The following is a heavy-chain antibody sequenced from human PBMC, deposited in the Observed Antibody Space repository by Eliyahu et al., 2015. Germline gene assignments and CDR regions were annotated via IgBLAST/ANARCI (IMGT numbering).Heavy chain of an antibody. CDR2: XKPDESSK. CDR1: GFPFSTDW. CDR3: ARDVGGNLDY. D-gene: IGHD2-15*01. V-gene: IGHV3-7*01. J-gene: IGHJ4*02. Sequence: EVQLVESGGGXVQPGGXLXLSCXTSGFPFSTDWMAWXRQAPGKGLEWVANXKPDESSKNYVDSVRGRFTISRDNARNSVFLQMNSLRVEDTAVYSCARDVGGNLDYWGQGTLVTVSS.